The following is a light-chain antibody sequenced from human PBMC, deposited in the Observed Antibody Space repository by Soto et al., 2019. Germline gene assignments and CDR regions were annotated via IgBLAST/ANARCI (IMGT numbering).Light chain of an antibody. J-gene: IGKJ4*01. V-gene: IGKV1-9*01. Sequence: DIQLTLSPSFLSASVGDRVTFTCRASQGISSYLAWYQQKPGKAPNLLMYAASALHRGVPSRFSGSGSGTEYTLTISSLEPEDFAIYYCQQHHRFPLTFGGGTKVEI. CDR2: AAS. CDR3: QQHHRFPLT. CDR1: QGISSY.